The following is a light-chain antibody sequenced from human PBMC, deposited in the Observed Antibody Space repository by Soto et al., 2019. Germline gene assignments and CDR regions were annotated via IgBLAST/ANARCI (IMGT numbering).Light chain of an antibody. CDR1: KLGDKY. CDR3: QAWDSSTAV. CDR2: QDR. Sequence: SYELTQPPSVSVSPGQTASITCSGDKLGDKYACWYQQKPGQSPVLVIYQDRKRPSGIPERFSGSNSGNTATLTISGTQAMYEADYYCQAWDSSTAVFGTGTKLTVL. J-gene: IGLJ1*01. V-gene: IGLV3-1*01.